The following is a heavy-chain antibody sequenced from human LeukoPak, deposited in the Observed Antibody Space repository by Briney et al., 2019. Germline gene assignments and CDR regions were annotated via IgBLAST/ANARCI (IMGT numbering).Heavy chain of an antibody. V-gene: IGHV4-39*07. CDR2: IYYSGST. Sequence: PSETLSLTCTVSGGSISSSSYYWGWIRQPPGKGLEWIGSIYYSGSTYYNPSLKSRVTISVDTSKNQFSLKLSSVTAANTAVYYCRSYDSSGYYHLFFDYWGQGTLVTVSS. J-gene: IGHJ4*02. CDR1: GGSISSSSYY. CDR3: RSYDSSGYYHLFFDY. D-gene: IGHD3-22*01.